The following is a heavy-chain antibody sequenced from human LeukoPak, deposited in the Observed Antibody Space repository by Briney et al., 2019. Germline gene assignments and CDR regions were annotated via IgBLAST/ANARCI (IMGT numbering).Heavy chain of an antibody. CDR3: ARGYDSSGYEYYFDY. CDR1: GFTFSSYG. D-gene: IGHD3-22*01. CDR2: IWYDGSNK. Sequence: GRSLRLSCAASGFTFSSYGMHWVRQAPGKGLEWVAVIWYDGSNKYYADSVKGRFTISRDNSKNTLYLQMNSLRAEDTAVYYCARGYDSSGYEYYFDYWGQGTLVTVSS. V-gene: IGHV3-33*01. J-gene: IGHJ4*02.